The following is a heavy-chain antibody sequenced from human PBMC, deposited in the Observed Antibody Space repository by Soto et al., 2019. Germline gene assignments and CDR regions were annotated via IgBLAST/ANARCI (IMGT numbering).Heavy chain of an antibody. D-gene: IGHD2-15*01. Sequence: QMQLVESGGGVVQPGRSLRLSCVASGFPFREFGMHWVRQATGKGLEWVALISYDGSDYADSVKGRFTISRDDSRHTLFLHLDNLRPDDPGVYYCARRWHYYLDLWGQGTLVAVSS. CDR1: GFPFREFG. V-gene: IGHV3-33*05. CDR2: ISYDGSD. CDR3: ARRWHYYLDL. J-gene: IGHJ4*02.